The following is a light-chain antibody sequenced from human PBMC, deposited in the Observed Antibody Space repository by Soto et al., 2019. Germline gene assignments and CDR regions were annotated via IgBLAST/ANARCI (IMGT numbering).Light chain of an antibody. CDR1: QSVSSSY. CDR3: QQYGSSPA. Sequence: EIVLTQSPGTLSLSPGERATLSCRASQSVSSSYLAWYQQKPGQAPRLLLYVASSRATGIPDRFSGSGSGTDFTLTISRLEAEDFAVYYCQQYGSSPAFGGGTKVEIK. J-gene: IGKJ4*01. CDR2: VAS. V-gene: IGKV3-20*01.